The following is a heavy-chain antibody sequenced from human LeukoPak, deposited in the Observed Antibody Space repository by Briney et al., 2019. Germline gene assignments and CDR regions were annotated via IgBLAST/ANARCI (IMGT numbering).Heavy chain of an antibody. CDR3: ARAGVAAAGTLDY. D-gene: IGHD6-13*01. CDR1: GYSISSGYY. J-gene: IGHJ4*02. CDR2: IYHSGST. Sequence: PSETLSLTCGVSGYSISSGYYWGWIRQPPGKGLEWIGSIYHSGSTYYNPSLKSRVTISVDTSKNQFSLKLSSVTAADTAVYYCARAGVAAAGTLDYWGQGTLVTVSS. V-gene: IGHV4-38-2*01.